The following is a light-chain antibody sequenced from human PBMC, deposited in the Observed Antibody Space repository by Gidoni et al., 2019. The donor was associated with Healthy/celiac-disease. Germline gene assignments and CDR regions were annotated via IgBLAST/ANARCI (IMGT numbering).Light chain of an antibody. CDR3: QQYGSSPRT. J-gene: IGKJ1*01. CDR2: GAS. CDR1: QSVSSSY. V-gene: IGKV3-20*01. Sequence: LTQPPRTLSLSPGERATLSCSASQSVSSSYLACYQQKPRQAARLLIYGASSRAPGIPERWSGSGSGTDFTITISRMEHEDDAVYYCQQYGSSPRTFGQXTKVEIK.